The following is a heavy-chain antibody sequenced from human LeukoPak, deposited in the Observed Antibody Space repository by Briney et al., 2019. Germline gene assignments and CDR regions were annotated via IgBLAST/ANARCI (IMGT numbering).Heavy chain of an antibody. CDR1: GGSFSGYY. V-gene: IGHV4-59*08. D-gene: IGHD1-26*01. CDR3: ARELLYAFDI. CDR2: IYYSGST. J-gene: IGHJ3*02. Sequence: PSETLSLTCAVYGGSFSGYYWSWIRQPPGKGLEWIGYIYYSGSTNYNPSLKSRVTISVDTSKNQFSLKLSSVTAADTAVYYCARELLYAFDIWGQGTMVTVSS.